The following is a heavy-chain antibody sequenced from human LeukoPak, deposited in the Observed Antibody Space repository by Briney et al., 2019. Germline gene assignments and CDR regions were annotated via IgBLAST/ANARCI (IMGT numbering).Heavy chain of an antibody. CDR1: RFTFSSYG. CDR3: ARDRGRGSSHNDY. J-gene: IGHJ4*02. D-gene: IGHD2-15*01. V-gene: IGHV3-33*01. Sequence: GGSLRLSCAASRFTFSSYGMHWVRQAPGKGLEWVAVIWYDGSNIYYADSVKGRFTISRDNSKNTLYLQMDSLRAEDTAVYYCARDRGRGSSHNDYWGQGILVTVSS. CDR2: IWYDGSNI.